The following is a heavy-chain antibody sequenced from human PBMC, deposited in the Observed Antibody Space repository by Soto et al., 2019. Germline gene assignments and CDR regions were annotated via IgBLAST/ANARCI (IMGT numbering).Heavy chain of an antibody. D-gene: IGHD3-22*01. J-gene: IGHJ3*02. CDR2: IYYSGST. Sequence: KPSETLSLTCTVSGGSISSGGYYWSWIRQHPGKGLEWIGYIYYSGSTYYNPPLKSRVTISVDTSKNQFSLKLSSVTAADTAVYYCARDPLGGKDGGYYYGAFDIWGQGTMVTVSS. CDR1: GGSISSGGYY. V-gene: IGHV4-31*03. CDR3: ARDPLGGKDGGYYYGAFDI.